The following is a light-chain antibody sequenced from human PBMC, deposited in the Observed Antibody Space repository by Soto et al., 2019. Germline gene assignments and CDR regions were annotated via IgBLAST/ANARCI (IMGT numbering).Light chain of an antibody. V-gene: IGKV3-20*01. Sequence: EIVLTQSPGTLSLSPGERATLSCRASQRGRSDYLAWYQQKPGQAPRLHIYGASARATGIPDRLTGSGSGTDFTLTISRLEPEDFAVYYCQQYGSSPRTFGQGTKVEIK. CDR1: QRGRSDY. J-gene: IGKJ1*01. CDR2: GAS. CDR3: QQYGSSPRT.